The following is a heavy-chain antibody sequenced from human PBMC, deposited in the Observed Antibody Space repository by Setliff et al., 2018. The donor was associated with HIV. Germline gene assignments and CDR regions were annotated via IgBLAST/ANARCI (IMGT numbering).Heavy chain of an antibody. D-gene: IGHD2-15*01. CDR3: SRGGRPTDEYVWFDP. J-gene: IGHJ5*02. V-gene: IGHV3-49*03. CDR2: IRTKNYRGTT. CDR1: GFTFGEYP. Sequence: HPGGSLRLSCATSGFTFGEYPMGWFRQAPGKGLEWVSFIRTKNYRGTTEYAASVEGRFTISRDDSRGVAYLQMNSLKSEDTAVYYCSRGGRPTDEYVWFDPWGQGTQVTV.